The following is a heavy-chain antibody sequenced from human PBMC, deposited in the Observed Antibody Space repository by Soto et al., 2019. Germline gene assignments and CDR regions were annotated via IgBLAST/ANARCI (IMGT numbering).Heavy chain of an antibody. CDR1: GFTFSSYG. V-gene: IGHV3-33*01. Sequence: QVQLVESGGGVVQPGRSLRLSCAASGFTFSSYGMHWVRQAPGKGPEWVAVIWYDGSNKYYADSVKGRFTISRDNSKNTLYLQMNSLRVEDTAMYYCARGGGRAFCGGDCYDRWGQGTLVTVSS. D-gene: IGHD2-21*02. J-gene: IGHJ5*02. CDR3: ARGGGRAFCGGDCYDR. CDR2: IWYDGSNK.